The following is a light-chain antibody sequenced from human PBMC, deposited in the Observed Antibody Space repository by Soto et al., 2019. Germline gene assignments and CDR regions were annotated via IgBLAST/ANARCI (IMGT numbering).Light chain of an antibody. CDR3: QHYNSYPAT. Sequence: DIQMTQSPSTLSASVGDKDTITCRASQDISNWLAWYQQKPGKAPKLLIYDASSLESVVPSRFSGSGSGTKFTLTINSLQPDDSATYYCQHYNSYPATFGQGTKVDIK. J-gene: IGKJ1*01. CDR1: QDISNW. CDR2: DAS. V-gene: IGKV1-5*01.